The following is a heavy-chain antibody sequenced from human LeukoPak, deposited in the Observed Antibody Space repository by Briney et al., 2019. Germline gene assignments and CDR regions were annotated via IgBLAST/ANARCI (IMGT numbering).Heavy chain of an antibody. CDR1: GFTVSSNY. Sequence: PGGSLRLSCAAFGFTVSSNYMSWIRQPPGKGLEWIGEINHSGSTNYNPSLKSRVTISVDTSKNQFSLKLSSVTAADTAVYYCARGAGSWPYFDYWGQGTLVTVSS. V-gene: IGHV4-34*01. D-gene: IGHD6-13*01. J-gene: IGHJ4*02. CDR3: ARGAGSWPYFDY. CDR2: INHSGST.